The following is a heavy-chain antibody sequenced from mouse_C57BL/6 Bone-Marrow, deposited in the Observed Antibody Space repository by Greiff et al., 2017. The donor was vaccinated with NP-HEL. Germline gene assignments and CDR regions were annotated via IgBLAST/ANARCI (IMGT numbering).Heavy chain of an antibody. CDR3: AITTVVAYWYFDV. Sequence: VQLQQSGAELARPGASVKLSCKASGYTFTSYGISWVKQRTGQGLEWIGEIYPRSGNTYYNEKFKGKATLTADKSSSTAYMELRSLTSEDSAVYFCAITTVVAYWYFDVWGTGTTVTVSS. D-gene: IGHD1-1*01. J-gene: IGHJ1*03. CDR1: GYTFTSYG. V-gene: IGHV1-81*01. CDR2: IYPRSGNT.